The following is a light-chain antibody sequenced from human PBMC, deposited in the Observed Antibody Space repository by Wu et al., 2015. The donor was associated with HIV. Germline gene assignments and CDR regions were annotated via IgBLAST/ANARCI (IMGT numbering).Light chain of an antibody. CDR2: DAS. CDR1: QDISTY. CDR3: QQLNSFPLT. V-gene: IGKV1-13*02. J-gene: IGKJ5*01. Sequence: AIRLTQSPSSLSASIGDRVNITCRASQDISTYLAWYQQTPGKAPRVLTYDASTLQSGVSSRFSGSGSGVDFTLTISGLQREDFAVLFCQQLNSFPLTFGQGSRLEI.